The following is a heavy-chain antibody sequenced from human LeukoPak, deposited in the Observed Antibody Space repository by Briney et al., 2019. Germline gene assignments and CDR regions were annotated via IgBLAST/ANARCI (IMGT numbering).Heavy chain of an antibody. J-gene: IGHJ3*02. D-gene: IGHD1-1*01. CDR1: GFSFSAYP. V-gene: IGHV3-23*01. CDR2: VSASGDVT. Sequence: PGGSLRLSCAASGFSFSAYPMGGVRQAPRKGRQWRSGVSASGDVTFHADCVKGRFAISRDNSKNTLYLQMTGLRAGDTAEYYCAKSLFTSATGTGRAFHIWGQGTMVTVSS. CDR3: AKSLFTSATGTGRAFHI.